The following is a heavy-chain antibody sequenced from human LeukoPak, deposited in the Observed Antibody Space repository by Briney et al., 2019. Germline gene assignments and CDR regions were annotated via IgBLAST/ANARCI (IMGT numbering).Heavy chain of an antibody. Sequence: GASVKVSCKASGGTFSSYAISWVRQAPGQGLEWMGRIIPILGIANYAQKFQGRVTITADKSTSTAYMELSSLRSEDTAVYYCAREAGGGAAAGLFDYWGQGTLVTVSS. D-gene: IGHD6-13*01. V-gene: IGHV1-69*04. CDR3: AREAGGGAAAGLFDY. CDR1: GGTFSSYA. CDR2: IIPILGIA. J-gene: IGHJ4*02.